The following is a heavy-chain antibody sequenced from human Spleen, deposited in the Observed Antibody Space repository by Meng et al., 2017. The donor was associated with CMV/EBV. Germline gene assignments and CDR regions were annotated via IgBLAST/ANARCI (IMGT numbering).Heavy chain of an antibody. V-gene: IGHV3-7*01. CDR2: IKRDGTEK. D-gene: IGHD3-9*01. Sequence: SRRLSCVVCGSTFSSHWMNWVRQAPGKGLEWVANIKRDGTEKNYVDSVKGRFTISRDNAQNSVFLQMDSLRVEDTAVYYCVRSFDRWGQGTLVTVSS. CDR3: VRSFDR. CDR1: GSTFSSHW. J-gene: IGHJ4*02.